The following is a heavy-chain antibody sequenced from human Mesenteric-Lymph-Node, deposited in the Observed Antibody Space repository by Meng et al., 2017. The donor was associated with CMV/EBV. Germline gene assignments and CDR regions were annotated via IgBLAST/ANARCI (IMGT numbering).Heavy chain of an antibody. Sequence: GGSLRLSCAASGFTFSTYSMNWVRQAPGKGLEWVSYISSSSSTIYYADSVKGRFTISRDNAKNSLYLQMNSLRAEDTAVYYCASSGTDCTNGVCYNYGMDVWGQGTTVTVSS. CDR3: ASSGTDCTNGVCYNYGMDV. CDR2: ISSSSSTI. V-gene: IGHV3-48*04. J-gene: IGHJ6*02. D-gene: IGHD2-8*01. CDR1: GFTFSTYS.